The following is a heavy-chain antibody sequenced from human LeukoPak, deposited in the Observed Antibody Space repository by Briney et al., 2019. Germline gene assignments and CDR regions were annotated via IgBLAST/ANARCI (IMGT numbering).Heavy chain of an antibody. Sequence: AGGSLRLSCAASGFTLSDYYMSWIRQAPGKGLEWVSYSSSSGSTIYYADSVKGRFAISRDNAKNSLYLQMNSLRAEDTAVYYCARRRDFIDYWGQGTLVTVSS. CDR3: ARRRDFIDY. CDR2: SSSSGSTI. D-gene: IGHD3/OR15-3a*01. CDR1: GFTLSDYY. V-gene: IGHV3-11*01. J-gene: IGHJ4*02.